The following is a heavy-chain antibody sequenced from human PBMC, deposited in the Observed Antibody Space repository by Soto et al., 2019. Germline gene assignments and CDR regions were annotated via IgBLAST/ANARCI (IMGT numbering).Heavy chain of an antibody. D-gene: IGHD6-13*01. J-gene: IGHJ6*02. V-gene: IGHV4-30-2*01. Sequence: PSETLSLTCAVSGGSISSGGYSWSWIRQPPGKGLEWIGYIYHSGSTYYNPSLKSRVTISVGRSKNQFSLKLSSVTAADTAVYYCARGVAAAGTPRYYYYYYGMDGWGQGTTVTVAS. CDR3: ARGVAAAGTPRYYYYYYGMDG. CDR2: IYHSGST. CDR1: GGSISSGGYS.